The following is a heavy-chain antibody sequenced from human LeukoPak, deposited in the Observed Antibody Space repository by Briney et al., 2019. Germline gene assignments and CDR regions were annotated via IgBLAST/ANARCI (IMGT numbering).Heavy chain of an antibody. CDR1: GGSISSSDYY. V-gene: IGHV4-39*01. Sequence: TSETLSLTCTVSGGSISSSDYYWGWIRQPPGKGLEWIGSIYYSGSTYYNPSVKSRVTISVDTSKNQFSLKLSSVTAADTAIYYCASMSKTVVAATIDYWGQGTLVTVSS. CDR2: IYYSGST. CDR3: ASMSKTVVAATIDY. J-gene: IGHJ4*02. D-gene: IGHD2-15*01.